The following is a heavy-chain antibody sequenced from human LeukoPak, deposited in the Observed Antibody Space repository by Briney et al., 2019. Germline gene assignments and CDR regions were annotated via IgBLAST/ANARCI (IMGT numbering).Heavy chain of an antibody. CDR2: ISGSGGST. CDR1: GFTFCGSA. D-gene: IGHD3-22*01. CDR3: ASQNYYDSSGYYYPFGY. V-gene: IGHV3-23*01. J-gene: IGHJ4*02. Sequence: GGSLRVSCADPGFTFCGSAMSWVRQGPGEGLEWVSDISGSGGSTYYADSVKGRFTISRDNSKNTLYLQMNSLRAENTAVYYCASQNYYDSSGYYYPFGYWGQGTLVTVSS.